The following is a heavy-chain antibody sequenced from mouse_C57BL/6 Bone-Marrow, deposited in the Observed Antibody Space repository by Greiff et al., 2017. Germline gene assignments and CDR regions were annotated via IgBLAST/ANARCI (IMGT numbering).Heavy chain of an antibody. D-gene: IGHD1-1*01. Sequence: VQLQQSGAELVRPGASVKLSCTASGFNIKDDYMLWVKQRPEQGLEWIGWIDPENGDTEYASKFPGKATITADTSSNTAYLQLSSLTSEDTAVYYCTTEYYGSSRYAMDYWGQGTSVTVAS. CDR2: IDPENGDT. V-gene: IGHV14-4*01. CDR3: TTEYYGSSRYAMDY. CDR1: GFNIKDDY. J-gene: IGHJ4*01.